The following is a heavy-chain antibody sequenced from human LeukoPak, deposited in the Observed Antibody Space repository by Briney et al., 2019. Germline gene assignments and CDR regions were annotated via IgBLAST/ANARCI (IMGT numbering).Heavy chain of an antibody. CDR3: ARGTGAYYYGMDV. V-gene: IGHV3-33*01. D-gene: IGHD7-27*01. Sequence: PGGSLRLSCAASGFTFSSNGLHWVRQAPGKGLEWVAIIWYDGSDKYYADSVKGRFTISRDNSKNTLYLQMNSLRAEDTAVYYCARGTGAYYYGMDVWGQGTTVTVS. CDR2: IWYDGSDK. CDR1: GFTFSSNG. J-gene: IGHJ6*02.